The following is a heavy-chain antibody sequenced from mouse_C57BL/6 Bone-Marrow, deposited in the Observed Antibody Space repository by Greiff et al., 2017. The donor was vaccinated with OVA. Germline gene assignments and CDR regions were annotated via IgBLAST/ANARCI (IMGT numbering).Heavy chain of an antibody. D-gene: IGHD1-1*01. CDR3: ARTSSSCFDY. CDR1: GYAFSSSW. J-gene: IGHJ2*01. Sequence: QVQLQQSGPELVKPGASVKISCKASGYAFSSSWMNWVKQRPGKGLEWIGRIYPGDGDTNYNGKFKGKATLTADKSSSTAYMQLSSLTSEDSAVYYCARTSSSCFDYWGQGTTLTVSS. CDR2: IYPGDGDT. V-gene: IGHV1-82*01.